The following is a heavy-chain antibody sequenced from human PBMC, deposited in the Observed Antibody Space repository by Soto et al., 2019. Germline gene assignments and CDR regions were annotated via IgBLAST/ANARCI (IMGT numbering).Heavy chain of an antibody. D-gene: IGHD3-3*01. CDR1: GFTFSSYW. J-gene: IGHJ4*02. CDR2: IKEDGSEK. V-gene: IGHV3-7*01. CDR3: AGRPPSGTILGVVIFGY. Sequence: PVGSLRLSCAASGFTFSSYWMSWVRQAPGKGLEWVANIKEDGSEKYYVDSVKGRFTISRDNAKNSLYLQMNRLRAEDTAVYYCAGRPPSGTILGVVIFGYWGQGTLVTVSS.